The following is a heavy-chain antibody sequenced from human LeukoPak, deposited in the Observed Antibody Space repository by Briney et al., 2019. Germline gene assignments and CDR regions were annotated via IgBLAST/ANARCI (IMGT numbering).Heavy chain of an antibody. CDR2: ISNDASNK. CDR3: AKGGYGGNSFDY. J-gene: IGHJ4*02. D-gene: IGHD4-23*01. V-gene: IGHV3-30-3*01. Sequence: GRSLRLSCAASGFTFSSYAMHWVRQAPGMGLEWVAVISNDASNKYYEDSVKGRFTVSRDNSKNTMYLQMNSLRTEDTAVYYCAKGGYGGNSFDYWGQGTLVTVSS. CDR1: GFTFSSYA.